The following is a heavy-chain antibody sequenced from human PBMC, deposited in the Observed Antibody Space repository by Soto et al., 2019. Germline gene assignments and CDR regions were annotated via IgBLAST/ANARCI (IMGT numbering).Heavy chain of an antibody. CDR2: ISAYNGNT. CDR1: GYTFTSYG. J-gene: IGHJ6*02. CDR3: ARELDDYGAYRADYCMYV. Sequence: QVQLVQSGAEVKKPGASVKVSCKASGYTFTSYGISWVRQAPGQGLEWMGWISAYNGNTNYAQRLQGRVTMTTDTSTSTVYMELRSLRSDDTSVYYCARELDDYGAYRADYCMYVWGQGPTVTVSS. D-gene: IGHD4-17*01. V-gene: IGHV1-18*01.